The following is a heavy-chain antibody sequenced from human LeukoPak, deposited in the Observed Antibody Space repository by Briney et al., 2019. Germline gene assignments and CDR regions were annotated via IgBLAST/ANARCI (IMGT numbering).Heavy chain of an antibody. V-gene: IGHV4-59*08. Sequence: SETLSLTCTVSGGSMSSLYWSWIRQPPGKGLEWIGYIYYSGTTKYNPSLESRVTLSVDTSKNQFSLKLNSVTAADTAVYYCARHGESYFIYWGQGTLVTVSS. CDR2: IYYSGTT. CDR3: ARHGESYFIY. J-gene: IGHJ4*02. D-gene: IGHD1-26*01. CDR1: GGSMSSLY.